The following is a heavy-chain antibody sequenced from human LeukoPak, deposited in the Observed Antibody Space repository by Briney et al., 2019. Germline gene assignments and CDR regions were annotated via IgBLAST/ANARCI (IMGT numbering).Heavy chain of an antibody. V-gene: IGHV3-30*18. D-gene: IGHD3-9*01. CDR3: AKKSVLRYFDY. J-gene: IGHJ4*02. CDR1: GFTFSSYG. Sequence: GGSLRLSCAASGFTFSSYGMHWVRQAPGKGLEWVAVISYDGSNKYYADSVKGRFTISRDNSKNTLYLQMNSLRAEDTAVYYCAKKSVLRYFDYWGQGTLVTVSS. CDR2: ISYDGSNK.